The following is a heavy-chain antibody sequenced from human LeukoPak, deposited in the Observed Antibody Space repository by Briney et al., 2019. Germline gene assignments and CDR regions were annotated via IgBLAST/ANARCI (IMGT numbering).Heavy chain of an antibody. D-gene: IGHD2-2*02. Sequence: GESLKISCKGSGYSFTSYWIGWVRQMPGKGLEWMGIIYPGDSDTRYSPSFQGQVTISADKSISTAYLQWSSLKASDTAVYYCARHSCSSTSCYKYYYYYMDVWGKGTTVTVSS. CDR2: IYPGDSDT. CDR3: ARHSCSSTSCYKYYYYYMDV. CDR1: GYSFTSYW. V-gene: IGHV5-51*01. J-gene: IGHJ6*03.